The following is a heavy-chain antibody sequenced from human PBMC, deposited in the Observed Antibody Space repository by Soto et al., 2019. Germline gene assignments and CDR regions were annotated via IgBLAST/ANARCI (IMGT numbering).Heavy chain of an antibody. CDR2: ISGIGGST. CDR3: AKTGPGTSYGYYFDS. D-gene: IGHD5-18*01. V-gene: IGHV3-23*01. J-gene: IGHJ4*02. CDR1: GFTFSSYG. Sequence: GGSLRLSCAASGFTFSSYGMSWVRLAPGEGLEWVSGISGIGGSTYYADSVKGRFTISRDNSKNTLYLQMYSLRAEDTAVYYCAKTGPGTSYGYYFDSWGQGTLVTVSS.